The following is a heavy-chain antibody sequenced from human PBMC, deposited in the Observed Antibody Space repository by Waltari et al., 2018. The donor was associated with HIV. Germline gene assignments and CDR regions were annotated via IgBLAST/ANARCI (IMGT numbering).Heavy chain of an antibody. CDR3: ARRTEAVMGPFDI. Sequence: QVHLQQWGAGLLRPSETLSLTCAVYVGSFSGYSLTWLRQSPGKGLGWIGEINHSGASNYNPSLKSRVTISVDTSKNQFSLRVSSVTAADTALYHCARRTEAVMGPFDIWGQGTMVTVSS. V-gene: IGHV4-34*01. J-gene: IGHJ3*02. CDR2: INHSGAS. D-gene: IGHD1-26*01. CDR1: VGSFSGYS.